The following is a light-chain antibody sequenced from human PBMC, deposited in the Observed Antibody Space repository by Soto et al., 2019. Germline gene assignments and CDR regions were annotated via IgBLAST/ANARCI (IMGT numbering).Light chain of an antibody. CDR3: QQSYNSPQT. Sequence: DIQMTQSPSSLSASVGDRVTITCRASQNIHSYLNWYKQTPGKPPELLIFGVSNLESGVPSRFSGSGSGTDFTLTISSLQPEDFATYSCQQSYNSPQTFGRGTKVEIK. J-gene: IGKJ1*01. CDR2: GVS. V-gene: IGKV1-39*01. CDR1: QNIHSY.